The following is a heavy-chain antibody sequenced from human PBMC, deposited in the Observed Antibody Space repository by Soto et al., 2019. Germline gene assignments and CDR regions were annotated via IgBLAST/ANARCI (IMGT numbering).Heavy chain of an antibody. CDR1: GGSISSYY. CDR3: ARDHTGSYYPSWFDP. D-gene: IGHD1-26*01. J-gene: IGHJ5*02. V-gene: IGHV4-59*01. CDR2: IYYSGST. Sequence: SETLSLTCTVSGGSISSYYWSWIRQPPGKGLEWIGYIYYSGSTNYNPSLKSRVTISVDTSKNQFSLKLSSVTAADTAVYYCARDHTGSYYPSWFDPWGQGTLVTVSS.